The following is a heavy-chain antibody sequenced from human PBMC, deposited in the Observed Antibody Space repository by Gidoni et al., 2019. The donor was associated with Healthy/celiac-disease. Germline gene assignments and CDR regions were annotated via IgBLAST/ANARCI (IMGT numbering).Heavy chain of an antibody. J-gene: IGHJ4*02. CDR3: TTDLPLMATILADY. CDR2: IKSKTDGGTT. CDR1: GFTFSNAW. D-gene: IGHD5-12*01. V-gene: IGHV3-15*01. Sequence: EVQLVESGGGLVKPGGSLRLSCAASGFTFSNAWMSWVRQAPGKGLEWVGRIKSKTDGGTTDYAAPVKGRFTISRDDSKNTLYLQMNSLKTEDTAVYYCTTDLPLMATILADYWGQGTLVTVSS.